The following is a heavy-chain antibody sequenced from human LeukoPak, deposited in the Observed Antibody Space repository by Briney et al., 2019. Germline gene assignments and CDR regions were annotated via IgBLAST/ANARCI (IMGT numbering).Heavy chain of an antibody. D-gene: IGHD7-27*01. V-gene: IGHV1-69*13. CDR3: ARDSVTGRYFDL. Sequence: SVRVSCKASGGTYSSYAISRVRQAPGRGLDWMGGIIPIFGTANYAQKFQGRVTITADESTSTAYMELSSLRSEDTAVYYCARDSVTGRYFDLWGRGTLVTVSS. CDR2: IIPIFGTA. CDR1: GGTYSSYA. J-gene: IGHJ2*01.